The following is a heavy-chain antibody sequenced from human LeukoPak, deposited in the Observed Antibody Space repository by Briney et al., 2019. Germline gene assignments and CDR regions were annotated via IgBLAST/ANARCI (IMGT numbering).Heavy chain of an antibody. D-gene: IGHD3-16*01. CDR1: GFTFSRYG. CDR3: AKIPQVATYTVPNFDF. V-gene: IGHV3-30*02. Sequence: GRSLRLSCAASGFTFSRYGMHWVRQAPGKGLEWVAFIRYDGSNKYYADSVKGRFTISRDNSKNTLYLQMNSLRVEDTAVYYCAKIPQVATYTVPNFDFWGQGTLVTVSS. J-gene: IGHJ4*02. CDR2: IRYDGSNK.